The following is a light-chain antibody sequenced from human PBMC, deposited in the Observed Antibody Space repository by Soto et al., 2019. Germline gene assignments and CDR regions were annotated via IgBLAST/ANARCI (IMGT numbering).Light chain of an antibody. CDR2: YDS. V-gene: IGLV3-21*04. J-gene: IGLJ1*01. CDR3: QVWDSSSDHPV. CDR1: NIGSKS. Sequence: SYELTQPPSVSVAPGKTARITCGGNNIGSKSVHWYQQKPRQAPVLVIYYDSDRASGIPERFSGSNSGNTATLTISRVEAGDEADYYCQVWDSSSDHPVFGTGTKLTVL.